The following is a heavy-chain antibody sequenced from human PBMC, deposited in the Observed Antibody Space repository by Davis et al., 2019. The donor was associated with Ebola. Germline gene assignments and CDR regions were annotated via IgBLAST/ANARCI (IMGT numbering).Heavy chain of an antibody. CDR3: ARGGLSVTTQFDY. D-gene: IGHD4-17*01. CDR1: GFTFSSYS. J-gene: IGHJ4*02. V-gene: IGHV3-21*01. Sequence: GESLKISCAASGFTFSSYSMNWVRQAPGKGLEWVSSISSSSSYIYYADSVKGRFTISRDNAKNTLYLQMNSLGAEDTAVYYCARGGLSVTTQFDYWGQGTLVTVSS. CDR2: ISSSSSYI.